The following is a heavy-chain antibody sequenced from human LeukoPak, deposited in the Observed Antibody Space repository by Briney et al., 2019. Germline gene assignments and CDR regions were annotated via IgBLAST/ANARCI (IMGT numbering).Heavy chain of an antibody. D-gene: IGHD2-15*01. CDR3: ARDRRYCSGGGCYGLDY. V-gene: IGHV3-33*01. CDR2: IWYDGSNK. J-gene: IGHJ4*02. CDR1: GFTFSSYG. Sequence: QAGGSLRLSCAASGFTFSSYGMHWVRQAPGKGLEWVAVIWYDGSNKYYADSVKGRFTISRDNSKNTLYLQMNSLRAEDTAVYYCARDRRYCSGGGCYGLDYWGQGTLVTVSS.